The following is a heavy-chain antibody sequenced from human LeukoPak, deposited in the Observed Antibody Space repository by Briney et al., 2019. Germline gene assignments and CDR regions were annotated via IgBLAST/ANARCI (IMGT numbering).Heavy chain of an antibody. CDR1: GFTFSSYT. Sequence: GGSLRLSCAASGFTFSSYTMNWVRQAPGKGLEWLSHISTSGNTIHYANSVEGRFTISRDDAKNSLYLQMNSPRVEDTALYFCARGATTAVGWVYMDVWGEGTTVTISS. D-gene: IGHD1-1*01. CDR2: ISTSGNTI. CDR3: ARGATTAVGWVYMDV. V-gene: IGHV3-48*04. J-gene: IGHJ6*03.